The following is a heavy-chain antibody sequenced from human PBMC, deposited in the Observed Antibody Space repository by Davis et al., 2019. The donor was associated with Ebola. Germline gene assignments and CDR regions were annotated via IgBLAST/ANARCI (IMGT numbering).Heavy chain of an antibody. CDR2: ISATGDNT. V-gene: IGHV3-23*01. D-gene: IGHD2-15*01. CDR3: ARGGLVYCSGGSCYGENYYYGMDV. J-gene: IGHJ6*02. Sequence: GESLKISCAASGFTFSIYGMSWVRQAPGKGLQWVSAISATGDNTYYADSVKGRLTISRDNSKHTLYLQMNSLRAEDTAVYYCARGGLVYCSGGSCYGENYYYGMDVWGQGTTVTVSS. CDR1: GFTFSIYG.